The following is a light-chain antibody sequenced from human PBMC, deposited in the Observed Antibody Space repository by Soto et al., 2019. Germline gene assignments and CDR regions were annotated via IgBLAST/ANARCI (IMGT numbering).Light chain of an antibody. CDR3: QQRSNWPPIT. J-gene: IGKJ5*01. V-gene: IGKV3-11*01. CDR2: DAS. Sequence: IVFTQSPATLSFSPRQRSTLSCSASQSVSSYLAWYQQKPGQAPRLLIYDASNRATGIPARFSGSGSGTDFTLTISSLEPEDFAVYYCQQRSNWPPITFGQGTRLEN. CDR1: QSVSSY.